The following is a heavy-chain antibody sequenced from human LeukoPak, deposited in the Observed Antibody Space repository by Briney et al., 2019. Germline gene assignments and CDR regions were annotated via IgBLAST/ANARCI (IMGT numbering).Heavy chain of an antibody. Sequence: SETLSLTCTVSGGSINSYYWSWIRQPPGKGLEWIGYIYYSGSTNYNPSLKSRVTISMDTSKNQFSLKLSSVTAADTAVYYCARETLEGKFDPWGQGILVTVSS. CDR2: IYYSGST. D-gene: IGHD1-1*01. J-gene: IGHJ5*02. CDR1: GGSINSYY. V-gene: IGHV4-59*01. CDR3: ARETLEGKFDP.